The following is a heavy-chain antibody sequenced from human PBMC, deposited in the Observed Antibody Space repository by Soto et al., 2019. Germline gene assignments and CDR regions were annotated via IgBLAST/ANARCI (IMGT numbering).Heavy chain of an antibody. V-gene: IGHV3-23*01. CDR3: AKGGRITMVREGRRDAFDI. D-gene: IGHD3-10*01. CDR1: GFTFSSYA. J-gene: IGHJ3*02. CDR2: ISGSGGST. Sequence: PGGSLRLSCAACGFTFSSYAMSWVRQAPGKGLEWVSAISGSGGSTYYADSVKGRFTISRDNSKNTLYLQMNSLRAEDTAVYYCAKGGRITMVREGRRDAFDIWGQGTMVTVSS.